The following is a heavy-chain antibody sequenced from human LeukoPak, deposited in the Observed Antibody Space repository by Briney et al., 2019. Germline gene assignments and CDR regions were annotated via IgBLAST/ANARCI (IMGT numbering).Heavy chain of an antibody. CDR2: ISYDGSNK. D-gene: IGHD5-12*01. Sequence: GRSLRLSCAASGFTFSSYGMHWVRQAPGKGLEWVAVISYDGSNKYYADSVKGRFTISRDNSKNTLYLQMNSLRAEDTAVYYCAKDLWLGGYSGYAVDAFDIWGQGTMVTVSS. CDR1: GFTFSSYG. J-gene: IGHJ3*02. CDR3: AKDLWLGGYSGYAVDAFDI. V-gene: IGHV3-30*18.